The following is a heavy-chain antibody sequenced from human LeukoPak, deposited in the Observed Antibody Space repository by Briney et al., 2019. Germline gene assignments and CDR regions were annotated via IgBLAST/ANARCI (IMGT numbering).Heavy chain of an antibody. J-gene: IGHJ4*02. CDR3: AREGLTMVRGEHFDY. D-gene: IGHD3-10*01. Sequence: GGSLRLSCEASGVTFSDVWMTWVRQAPGKGLEWVSAISGSGGSTYYADSVKGQFTISRDNSKNTLYLQMNSLRAEDTAVYYCAREGLTMVRGEHFDYWGQGTLVTVSS. CDR1: GVTFSDVW. CDR2: ISGSGGST. V-gene: IGHV3-23*01.